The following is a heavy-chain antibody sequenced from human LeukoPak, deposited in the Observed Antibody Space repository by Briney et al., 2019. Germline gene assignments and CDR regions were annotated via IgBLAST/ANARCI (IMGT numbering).Heavy chain of an antibody. Sequence: PGGSLRLSCAASGFTFSRYEMSWVRQAPGKGLEWISYISSSEKTILYADSVKGRFTISRDSAKNSLFLQMNSLRVGDTAVYYCARGHPGAFDIWGQGTMVTVSS. CDR3: ARGHPGAFDI. V-gene: IGHV3-48*03. J-gene: IGHJ3*02. CDR1: GFTFSRYE. CDR2: ISSSEKTI.